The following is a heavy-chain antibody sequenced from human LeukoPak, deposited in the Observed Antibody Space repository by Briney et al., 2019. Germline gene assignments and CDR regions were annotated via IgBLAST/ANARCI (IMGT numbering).Heavy chain of an antibody. V-gene: IGHV3-48*03. CDR3: ARYGDDYYYYYYMDV. CDR1: GFTFSSYE. D-gene: IGHD4-17*01. Sequence: GSLRLSCAASGFTFSSYEMNWVRQAPGKGLEWVSYISSSGSTIYYADSVKGRFTISRDNAKNSLYLQMNSLRAEDTAVYYCARYGDDYYYYYYMDVWGKGTTVTVSS. J-gene: IGHJ6*03. CDR2: ISSSGSTI.